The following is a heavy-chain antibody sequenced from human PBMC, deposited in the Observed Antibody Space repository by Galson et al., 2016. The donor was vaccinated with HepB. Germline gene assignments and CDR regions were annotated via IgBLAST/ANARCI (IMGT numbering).Heavy chain of an antibody. CDR3: ARHLTYYYDISGYYSDWFDP. CDR2: IYYSGSGST. V-gene: IGHV4-39*01. J-gene: IGHJ5*02. Sequence: SETLSLTCTVSGVSISSSDYYWGWIRQPPGKGLEWIASIYYSGSGSTSYNPSLRSRVTISVDTSKNQFSLKLNSVHAADTAVYYCARHLTYYYDISGYYSDWFDPWGKGTLVTVSS. D-gene: IGHD3-22*01. CDR1: GVSISSSDYY.